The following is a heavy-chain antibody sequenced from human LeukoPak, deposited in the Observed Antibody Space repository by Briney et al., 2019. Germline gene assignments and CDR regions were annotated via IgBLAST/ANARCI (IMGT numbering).Heavy chain of an antibody. CDR3: AKESGYCSGGSCYGIDY. Sequence: GGSLRLSCAASGLTFSSYAMSWVRQAPGKGLEWVSAISGSGGSTYYADSVKGRFTISRDNSKNTLYLQMNSLRAEDTAVYYCAKESGYCSGGSCYGIDYWGQGTLVTVSS. J-gene: IGHJ4*02. CDR1: GLTFSSYA. CDR2: ISGSGGST. D-gene: IGHD2-15*01. V-gene: IGHV3-23*01.